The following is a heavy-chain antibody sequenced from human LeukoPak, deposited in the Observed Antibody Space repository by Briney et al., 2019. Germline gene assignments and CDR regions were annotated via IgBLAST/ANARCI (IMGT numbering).Heavy chain of an antibody. Sequence: GGSLRLSCAASGFTVGSNYMTWVRQAPGKGLEWVSVIYSGGSTYYADSVKGRFTISRDNSKNTLYLQMNSLRAEDTAVYYCARVSSSSYYYYGMDVWGQGTTVTVSS. D-gene: IGHD6-6*01. J-gene: IGHJ6*02. CDR1: GFTVGSNY. V-gene: IGHV3-66*02. CDR2: IYSGGST. CDR3: ARVSSSSYYYYGMDV.